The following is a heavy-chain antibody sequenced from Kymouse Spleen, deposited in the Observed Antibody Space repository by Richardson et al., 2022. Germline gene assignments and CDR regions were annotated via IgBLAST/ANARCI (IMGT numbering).Heavy chain of an antibody. Sequence: QLQLQESGPGLVKPSETLSLTCTVSGGSISSSSYYWGWIRQPPGKGLEWIGSIYYSGSTYYNPSLKSRVTISVDTSKNQFSLKLSSVTAADTAVYYCARHNDYGSGSPLDYWGQGTLVTVSS. D-gene: IGHD3-10*01. V-gene: IGHV4-39*01. CDR3: ARHNDYGSGSPLDY. CDR1: GGSISSSSYY. CDR2: IYYSGST. J-gene: IGHJ4*02.